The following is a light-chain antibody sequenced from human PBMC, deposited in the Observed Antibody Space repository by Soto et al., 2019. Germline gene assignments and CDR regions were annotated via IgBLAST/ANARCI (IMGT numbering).Light chain of an antibody. V-gene: IGLV1-40*01. CDR2: GNS. J-gene: IGLJ3*02. CDR3: RSYASSRTDV. Sequence: QSVLTQPPSVSGAPGQTITISCTGSSSNIGGDYDVPWYQQLPGTAPKLLIYGNSNRPSGVPDRFSGSKSGTSASLAISGLQAEDEADYYCRSYASSRTDVFGRGTKLTVL. CDR1: SSNIGGDYD.